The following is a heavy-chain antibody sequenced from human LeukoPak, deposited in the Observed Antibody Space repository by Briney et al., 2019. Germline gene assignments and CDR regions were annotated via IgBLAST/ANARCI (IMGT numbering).Heavy chain of an antibody. CDR3: ARRPGYGAFDI. CDR1: GYSISSGYH. V-gene: IGHV4-38-2*01. D-gene: IGHD1-1*01. J-gene: IGHJ3*02. CDR2: IYHSGST. Sequence: SETLTLTCAVSGYSISSGYHWGWIRQPPGKGLEWIGSIYHSGSTYYNPSLKSRVTISVDTSKNQFSLKLSSVTAADTAVYYCARRPGYGAFDIWGQGTMVTVSS.